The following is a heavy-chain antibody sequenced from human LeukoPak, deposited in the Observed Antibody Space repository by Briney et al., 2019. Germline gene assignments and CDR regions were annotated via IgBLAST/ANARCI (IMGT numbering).Heavy chain of an antibody. CDR2: ISSSSSTI. D-gene: IGHD6-13*01. Sequence: PGGSLRLSCAASGFTFSSYSMNWVRQAPGKGLEWVSYISSSSSTIYYADSVKGRFTISRDNSKNTLYLQMNSLRAEDTAVYYCAKDSKYSSSWYVAGFDYWGQGTLVTVSS. V-gene: IGHV3-48*01. CDR3: AKDSKYSSSWYVAGFDY. CDR1: GFTFSSYS. J-gene: IGHJ4*02.